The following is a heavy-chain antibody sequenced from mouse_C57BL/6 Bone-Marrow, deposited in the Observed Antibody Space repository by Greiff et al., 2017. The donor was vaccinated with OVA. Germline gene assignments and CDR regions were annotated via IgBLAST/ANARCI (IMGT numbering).Heavy chain of an antibody. Sequence: VQLQQPGAELVRPGTSVKLSCKASGYTFTSYWMHWVKQRPGQGLEWIGVIDPSDSYTNYNQKFKGKATLTVDTSSSTAYMQLSSLTSEDTAVYYCARVLTVVATDYYAMDYWGQGTSVTVSS. CDR3: ARVLTVVATDYYAMDY. CDR2: IDPSDSYT. D-gene: IGHD1-1*01. J-gene: IGHJ4*01. V-gene: IGHV1-59*01. CDR1: GYTFTSYW.